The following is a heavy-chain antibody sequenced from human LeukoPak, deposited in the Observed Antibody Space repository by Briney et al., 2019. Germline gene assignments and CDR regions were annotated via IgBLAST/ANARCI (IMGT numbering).Heavy chain of an antibody. D-gene: IGHD5-12*01. Sequence: SETLSLTCTVSGDSISSYYWSWIRQPAGKGLEWIGRIYTSGSTNYNPSLKSRVTMSVDTSKNQFSLKLSSVTAADTAVYYCARAGGGYGHYYYYYGMDVWGQGTTVTVSS. CDR3: ARAGGGYGHYYYYYGMDV. V-gene: IGHV4-4*07. CDR2: IYTSGST. J-gene: IGHJ6*02. CDR1: GDSISSYY.